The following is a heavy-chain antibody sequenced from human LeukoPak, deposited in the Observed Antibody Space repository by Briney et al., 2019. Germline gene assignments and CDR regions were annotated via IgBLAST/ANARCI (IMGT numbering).Heavy chain of an antibody. V-gene: IGHV1-69*05. Sequence: SVKVSCKASGGTFSSYAISWVRQAPGQGLEWMGGIIPIFGTANYAQKFQGRVTITTDESTSTAYMELSSLRSEDTAVYYCARATPGYNWYYGVWGHDAFDIWGQGTMVTVSS. D-gene: IGHD1-7*01. CDR3: ARATPGYNWYYGVWGHDAFDI. J-gene: IGHJ3*02. CDR2: IIPIFGTA. CDR1: GGTFSSYA.